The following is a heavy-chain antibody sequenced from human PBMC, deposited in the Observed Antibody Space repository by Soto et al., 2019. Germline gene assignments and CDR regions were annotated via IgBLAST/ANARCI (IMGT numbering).Heavy chain of an antibody. Sequence: QVQLVQSGAEVKKPGSSVKVSCTASGGTFSSYAISWVRQAPGQGLEWMGGIIPIFGTANYAQKFQGRVTITADESTGTAYMEGGSLRSEDTAVYYCAGDPLETGTFDWFESWGQGSLVAVSS. V-gene: IGHV1-69*12. CDR2: IIPIFGTA. D-gene: IGHD1-7*01. CDR3: AGDPLETGTFDWFES. J-gene: IGHJ5*01. CDR1: GGTFSSYA.